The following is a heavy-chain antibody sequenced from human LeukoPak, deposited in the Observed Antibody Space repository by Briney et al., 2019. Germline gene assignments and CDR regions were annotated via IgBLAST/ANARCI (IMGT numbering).Heavy chain of an antibody. J-gene: IGHJ4*02. D-gene: IGHD3-10*01. CDR2: ISWNSGSI. V-gene: IGHV3-9*03. Sequence: GGSLRLSCAASGFTFDDYAMHWVRQAPGKGLEWVSGISWNSGSIGYADSVKGRFTISRDNAKNSLYLQMNSLRAEDMALYYCAKDLYGSGSYVFFDYWGQGTLVTVSS. CDR1: GFTFDDYA. CDR3: AKDLYGSGSYVFFDY.